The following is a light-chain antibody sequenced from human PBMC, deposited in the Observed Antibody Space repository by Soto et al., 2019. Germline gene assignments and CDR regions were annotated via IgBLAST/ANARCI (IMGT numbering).Light chain of an antibody. CDR1: QSISSW. CDR2: AAS. Sequence: SSSVXXIAXITCRASQSISSWLAWYQQKPGKAPKLLIYAASSLQSGVPSRFSGSGFGTDFTLTISSLQPEDSAIYYCQQADTFPITFGQGTRLEIK. V-gene: IGKV1D-12*01. CDR3: QQADTFPIT. J-gene: IGKJ5*01.